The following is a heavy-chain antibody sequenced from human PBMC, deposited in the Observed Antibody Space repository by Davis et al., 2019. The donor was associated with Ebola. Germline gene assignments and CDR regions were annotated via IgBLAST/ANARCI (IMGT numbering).Heavy chain of an antibody. D-gene: IGHD2-2*01. CDR3: ARGGSPAMFKGVDE. CDR2: IDYRGRS. J-gene: IGHJ4*02. V-gene: IGHV4-59*11. Sequence: PSEPLSLTCTVPGVSIIDHYWSCIRQSPGKGLEWIGYIDYRGRSTYKPSLRSRITMSVDTSKNQFSLKLKSITAADTAVYYCARGGSPAMFKGVDEWGQGTLVTVAS. CDR1: GVSIIDHY.